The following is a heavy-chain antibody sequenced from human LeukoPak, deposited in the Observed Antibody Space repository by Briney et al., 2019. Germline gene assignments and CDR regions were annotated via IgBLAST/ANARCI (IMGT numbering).Heavy chain of an antibody. J-gene: IGHJ4*02. V-gene: IGHV3-30-3*01. CDR2: MSYDGTNK. D-gene: IGHD5-24*01. CDR1: GFTFSSYA. CDR3: ARDRTRDGYNQGRVFDY. Sequence: GGSLRLSCAASGFTFSSYAMHWVRQAPGKGLEWVAVMSYDGTNKYYADSVKGRFTISRDNSKNTLYLQMNSLRAEDTAVYYCARDRTRDGYNQGRVFDYWGQGTLVTVSS.